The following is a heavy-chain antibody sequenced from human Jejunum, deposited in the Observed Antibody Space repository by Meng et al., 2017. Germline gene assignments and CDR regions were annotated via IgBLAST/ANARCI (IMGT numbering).Heavy chain of an antibody. Sequence: QVQVVQSGAEVKEPGVSVKVSCRASGYTFTTYGLSWVRQAPGQGLEWMGWISAYNGNTKYAQKVQGRVTMTRDTSTTTAYMELRNLRSDDTAVYYCVSERGGGSFDYWGQGTLVTVSS. CDR3: VSERGGGSFDY. D-gene: IGHD3-10*01. CDR1: GYTFTTYG. J-gene: IGHJ4*02. CDR2: ISAYNGNT. V-gene: IGHV1-18*01.